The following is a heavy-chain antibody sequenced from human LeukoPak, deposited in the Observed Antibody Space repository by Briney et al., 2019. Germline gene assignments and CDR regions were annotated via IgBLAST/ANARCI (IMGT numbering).Heavy chain of an antibody. CDR1: GYTFTNYA. CDR3: ARGPLVAYYYYMDV. V-gene: IGHV1-3*03. D-gene: IGHD2-15*01. J-gene: IGHJ6*03. Sequence: ASVKVSCKASGYTFTNYAIHWVRQAPGQELEWMGWINAGNGNTKYSQEFQGRVTITRDTSASTAYMELSSLRSEDMAVYYCARGPLVAYYYYMDVWAKGTTVTISS. CDR2: INAGNGNT.